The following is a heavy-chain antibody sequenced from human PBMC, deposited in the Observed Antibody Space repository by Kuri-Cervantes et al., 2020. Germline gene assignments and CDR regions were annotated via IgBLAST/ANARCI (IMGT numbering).Heavy chain of an antibody. CDR1: GYTFTSYD. CDR2: MNPNSGNT. D-gene: IGHD3-10*01. J-gene: IGHJ4*02. CDR3: ARGRRRVWFGELWRTEKSRYYFDY. V-gene: IGHV1-8*01. Sequence: ASVKVSCKASGYTFTSYDINWVRQATGQGLEWMGWMNPNSGNTGYAQKFQGRVTMTRNTSISTAYMELSSLRSEDTAVYYCARGRRRVWFGELWRTEKSRYYFDYWGQGTRVTVSS.